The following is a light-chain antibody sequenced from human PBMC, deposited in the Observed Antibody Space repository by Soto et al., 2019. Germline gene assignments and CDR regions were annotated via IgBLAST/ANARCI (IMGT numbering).Light chain of an antibody. V-gene: IGKV3-20*01. CDR1: QSVGTY. CDR3: QQYVSIPLT. CDR2: GAS. Sequence: EIVLTQSPGTLSLSPGERGTLSCRASQSVGTYLAWYQQKPGQAPRLLIYGASSRATCIPDRFSGSGSGTDVTLTISRLEPEDSAVYYCQQYVSIPLTFGGGTKVDIK. J-gene: IGKJ4*01.